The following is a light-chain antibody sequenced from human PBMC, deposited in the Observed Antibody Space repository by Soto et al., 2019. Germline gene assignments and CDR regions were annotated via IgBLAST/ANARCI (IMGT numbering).Light chain of an antibody. V-gene: IGLV2-11*01. Sequence: QSVLTQPRSVSGSPGQSVTISCTGTSSDVGGYNFVSWYQQYPGKAPKLIIYDVSKRPSGVPDRFSGSKSGNTASLTISGLQAEDEADYHCCSYAGTYTLWVFDGGTKLTVL. CDR3: CSYAGTYTLWV. CDR1: SSDVGGYNF. CDR2: DVS. J-gene: IGLJ3*02.